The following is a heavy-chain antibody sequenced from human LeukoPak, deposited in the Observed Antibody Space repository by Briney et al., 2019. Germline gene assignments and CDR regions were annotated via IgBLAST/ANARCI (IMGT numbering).Heavy chain of an antibody. D-gene: IGHD3-3*01. Sequence: ASVKVSCKASGYTFTGYYMHWVRQAPGQGLEWMGWINPNSGGTNYAQKFQGRVTMTRDTSISTAYMELSRLRSDDTAVYYCARDGFLVVSRPTALLTYWGQGTLVTVSS. V-gene: IGHV1-2*02. CDR1: GYTFTGYY. CDR3: ARDGFLVVSRPTALLTY. CDR2: INPNSGGT. J-gene: IGHJ4*02.